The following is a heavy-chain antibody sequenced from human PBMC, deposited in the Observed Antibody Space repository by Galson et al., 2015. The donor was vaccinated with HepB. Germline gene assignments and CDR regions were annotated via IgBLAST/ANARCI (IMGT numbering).Heavy chain of an antibody. Sequence: SLRLSCAASGFTFSSYAMHWVRQAPGKGLEYVSAISSNGGSTYYADSVKGRFTISRDNSKNTLYLQMSSLRAEDTAVYYCVTTLSPREPYGSGSYYNGPLNAFDIWGQGTMVTVSS. CDR3: VTTLSPREPYGSGSYYNGPLNAFDI. CDR2: ISSNGGST. J-gene: IGHJ3*02. D-gene: IGHD3-10*01. CDR1: GFTFSSYA. V-gene: IGHV3-64D*06.